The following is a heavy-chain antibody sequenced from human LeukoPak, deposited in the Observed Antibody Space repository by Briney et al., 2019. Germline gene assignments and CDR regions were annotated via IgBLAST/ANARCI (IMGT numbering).Heavy chain of an antibody. V-gene: IGHV4-30-4*08. CDR1: GVPLSNGDYY. CDR2: IYYSGST. CDR3: AREKVGATDY. Sequence: SQTLSLTCSVSGVPLSNGDYYWSWIRQPPGKGLEWIGYIYYSGSTYYNPSLKSRVTISVDTSKNQFSLKLSSVTAADTAVYYCAREKVGATDYWGQGTLVTVSS. J-gene: IGHJ4*02. D-gene: IGHD1-26*01.